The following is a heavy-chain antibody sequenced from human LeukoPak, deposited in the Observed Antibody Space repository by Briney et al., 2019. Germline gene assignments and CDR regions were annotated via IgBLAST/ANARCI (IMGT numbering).Heavy chain of an antibody. CDR1: GFTFSSYA. V-gene: IGHV3-23*01. CDR3: AKGPVESGSFPATNNWFDP. D-gene: IGHD1-26*01. CDR2: ISGSGGST. J-gene: IGHJ5*02. Sequence: GGSLRLSCAASGFTFSSYAMSWVRQAPGKGLEWVSAISGSGGSTYYADSVKGRFTISRDNSKNTLYLQMNSLRAEDTAVYYCAKGPVESGSFPATNNWFDPWGQGTLVTVSS.